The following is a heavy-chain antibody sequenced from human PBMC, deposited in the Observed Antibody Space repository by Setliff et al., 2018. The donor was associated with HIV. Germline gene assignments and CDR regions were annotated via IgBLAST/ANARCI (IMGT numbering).Heavy chain of an antibody. CDR2: IYFTGSA. CDR1: GGSLSRTSYY. Sequence: LSLTCTVSGGSLSRTSYYWGWIRQPPGKGLEWLGTIYFTGSAYYNPSLKSRVTISVDTSKNQFSLKLSSVTAADTAVYYCARAAAGNTGPFDLWGQGSPVTVSS. CDR3: ARAAAGNTGPFDL. D-gene: IGHD4-17*01. V-gene: IGHV4-39*01. J-gene: IGHJ4*02.